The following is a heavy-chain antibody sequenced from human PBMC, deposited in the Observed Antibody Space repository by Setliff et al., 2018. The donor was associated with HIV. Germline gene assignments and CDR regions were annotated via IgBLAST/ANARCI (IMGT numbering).Heavy chain of an antibody. CDR3: ARVVDADYLDY. V-gene: IGHV4-34*01. CDR2: IYYSGST. Sequence: SETLSLTCAVDGGSFSGYYWTWIRQPPGKGLEWIGYIYYSGSTYYNPFLKSLVTISVDTSKNQFSLKLNSVTAADTAMYYCARVVDADYLDYWGQGTPVTVSS. CDR1: GGSFSGYY. D-gene: IGHD2-15*01. J-gene: IGHJ4*02.